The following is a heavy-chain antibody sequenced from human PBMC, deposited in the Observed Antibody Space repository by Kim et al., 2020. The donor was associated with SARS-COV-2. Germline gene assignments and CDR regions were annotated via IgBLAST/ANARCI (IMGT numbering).Heavy chain of an antibody. V-gene: IGHV1-69*13. Sequence: SVKVSCKASGGTFSSYAISWVRQAPGQGLEWMGGIIPIFGIANYAQKFQGRVTITADESTSTAYMELSSLRSEDTAVYYCASLAVAGFDYWGQGTLVTVSS. CDR1: GGTFSSYA. D-gene: IGHD6-19*01. CDR2: IIPIFGIA. J-gene: IGHJ4*02. CDR3: ASLAVAGFDY.